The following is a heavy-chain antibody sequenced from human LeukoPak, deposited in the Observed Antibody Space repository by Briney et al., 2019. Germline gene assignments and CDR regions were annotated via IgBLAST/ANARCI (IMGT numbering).Heavy chain of an antibody. CDR2: INHSGST. J-gene: IGHJ4*02. CDR1: GGSFSGYY. V-gene: IGHV4-34*01. D-gene: IGHD3-16*02. Sequence: PSETLSLTCAVYGGSFSGYYWSWIRQPPGKGLEWIGEINHSGSTNYNPSLKSRVTISVDTSKNQFSLKLSSVTAADTAVYYCARNDYAWGSYRYRGSYFDYWGQGTLVTVSS. CDR3: ARNDYAWGSYRYRGSYFDY.